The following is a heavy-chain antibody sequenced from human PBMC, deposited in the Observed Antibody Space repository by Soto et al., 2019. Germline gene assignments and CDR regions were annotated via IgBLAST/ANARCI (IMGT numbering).Heavy chain of an antibody. D-gene: IGHD6-13*01. CDR3: AKVERHSSSQPLI. J-gene: IGHJ4*02. CDR1: GFTFSSYA. V-gene: IGHV3-23*01. Sequence: GGSLRLSCAASGFTFSSYAISWVRQAPGKGLEWVSAISGSGGSTYYADSVKGRFTISRDNSKNTLYLQMNSLRAEDTAVYYWAKVERHSSSQPLIWGRATLVTGSS. CDR2: ISGSGGST.